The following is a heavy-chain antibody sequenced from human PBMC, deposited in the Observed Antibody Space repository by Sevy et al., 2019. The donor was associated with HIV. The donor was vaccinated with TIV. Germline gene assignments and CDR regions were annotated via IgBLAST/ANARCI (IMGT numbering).Heavy chain of an antibody. V-gene: IGHV3-11*01. CDR1: GFTFSDYY. CDR3: ARGRGYYDSSGYYPDYYYCYGMDV. CDR2: ISSSGSTI. Sequence: GGSLRLSCAASGFTFSDYYMSWIRQAPGKGLEWVSYISSSGSTIYYADSVKGRFTISRDNAKNSLYLQMNSLRAEDTAVYYCARGRGYYDSSGYYPDYYYCYGMDVWGQGTTVTVSS. J-gene: IGHJ6*02. D-gene: IGHD3-22*01.